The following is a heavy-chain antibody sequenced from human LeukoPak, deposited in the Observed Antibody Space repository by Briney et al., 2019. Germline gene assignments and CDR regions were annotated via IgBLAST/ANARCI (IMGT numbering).Heavy chain of an antibody. V-gene: IGHV4-59*01. CDR3: ARDRGLGTWFDP. D-gene: IGHD1-1*01. J-gene: IGHJ5*02. CDR2: LSKSGNT. Sequence: NTSETLSLTCTVSGGSISSYYWSWIRLPPGKGLEWIGYLSKSGNTNYSPSLKSRVTIFGDTSKNQFFLKLSSVTAADTAVYYCARDRGLGTWFDPWGQGTLVTVSS. CDR1: GGSISSYY.